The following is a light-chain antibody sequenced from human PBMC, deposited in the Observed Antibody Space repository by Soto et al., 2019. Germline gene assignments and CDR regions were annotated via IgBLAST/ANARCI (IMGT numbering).Light chain of an antibody. J-gene: IGLJ1*01. CDR1: SSDVGGYNY. CDR3: SSYAGNNIHYV. CDR2: EVS. Sequence: QSALTQPASVSGSPGQSITISCTGTSSDVGGYNYVSWYQQHPGKAPKLMIYEVSKRPSGVPDRFSGSKSGNTASLTVSGIQAEDEADYYCSSYAGNNIHYVFGTGTKLTVL. V-gene: IGLV2-8*01.